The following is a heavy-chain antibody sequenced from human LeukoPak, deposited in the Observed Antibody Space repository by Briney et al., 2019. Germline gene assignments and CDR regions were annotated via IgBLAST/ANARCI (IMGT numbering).Heavy chain of an antibody. CDR3: VGAPLERPQLARFDY. J-gene: IGHJ4*02. V-gene: IGHV1-46*01. D-gene: IGHD3-16*01. CDR2: INFSGSGT. CDR1: GYSFISYY. Sequence: ASVKVSFKASGYSFISYYMHWVRQPPGQGLEGVGIINFSGSGTSHAHKFQGRVTISRDTSTAKVYLDLSRQRAGDEDVCFCVGAPLERPQLARFDYWGQGTLVTVSS.